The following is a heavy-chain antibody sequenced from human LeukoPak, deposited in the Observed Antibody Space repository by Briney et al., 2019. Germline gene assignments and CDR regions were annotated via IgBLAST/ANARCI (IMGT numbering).Heavy chain of an antibody. CDR1: GGTFSSYA. Sequence: SVKVSCKASGGTFSSYAISWVRQAPGQGLEWMGRIIPILGIANYAQKFQGRVTITADKSTSTAYMELSSLRSEDTAVYYCAREVASSGWFYYFDYWGQGTLVTVSS. V-gene: IGHV1-69*04. CDR2: IIPILGIA. D-gene: IGHD6-19*01. CDR3: AREVASSGWFYYFDY. J-gene: IGHJ4*02.